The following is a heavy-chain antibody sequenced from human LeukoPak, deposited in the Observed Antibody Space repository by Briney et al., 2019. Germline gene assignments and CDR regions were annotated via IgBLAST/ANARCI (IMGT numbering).Heavy chain of an antibody. Sequence: PGGSLRLSCAASGFTFSDYDMSWIRQAPGKGLEWVSYISSSGSTIYYADSVKGRFTISRDNAKNSLYLQMNSLRAEDTAVYYCARGRGYYYDSSGYSLGNYWGQGTLVTVSS. CDR3: ARGRGYYYDSSGYSLGNY. D-gene: IGHD3-22*01. CDR2: ISSSGSTI. J-gene: IGHJ4*02. CDR1: GFTFSDYD. V-gene: IGHV3-11*04.